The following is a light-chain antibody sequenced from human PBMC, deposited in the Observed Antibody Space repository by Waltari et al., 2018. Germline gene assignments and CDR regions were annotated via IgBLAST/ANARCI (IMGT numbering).Light chain of an antibody. Sequence: IQLTQSPSSLSASVGARVTITCRASQGVTTYLAWYQQKPGKAPNLLSSAASTLQSGVPSRFSGSGSGTDFTLTISSLQPEDFATYYCQHLHGYPITFGGGTKVEIK. CDR2: AAS. V-gene: IGKV1-9*01. J-gene: IGKJ4*01. CDR1: QGVTTY. CDR3: QHLHGYPIT.